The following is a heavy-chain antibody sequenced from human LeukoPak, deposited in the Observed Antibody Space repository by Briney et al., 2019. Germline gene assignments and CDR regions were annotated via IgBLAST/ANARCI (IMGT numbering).Heavy chain of an antibody. J-gene: IGHJ4*02. D-gene: IGHD5-18*01. CDR3: ARTRSYGYSRLDY. CDR2: IYPGDSDT. V-gene: IGHV5-51*01. CDR1: GYSFTSYW. Sequence: GESLKISCKGSGYSFTSYWIGWVRQMPGKGLEWMGIIYPGDSDTRYSPSFQGHVTISADKYISTAYLQGSSLKASDTAMYYCARTRSYGYSRLDYWGQGTRVTV.